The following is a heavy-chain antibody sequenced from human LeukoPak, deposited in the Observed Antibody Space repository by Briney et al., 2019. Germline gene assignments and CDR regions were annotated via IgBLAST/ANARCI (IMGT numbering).Heavy chain of an antibody. CDR1: GFTFRSHA. D-gene: IGHD2-21*01. Sequence: GGSLRLSCVGSGFTFRSHAMSWVRQAPEKGLEFVSGIYENGGTTYFADSVKGRFSISRDNSKNTLYLQMDSLRGEDTAVYYCAKDFRIGYSAHFDYWGQGALVTVSS. CDR3: AKDFRIGYSAHFDY. CDR2: IYENGGTT. J-gene: IGHJ4*02. V-gene: IGHV3-23*01.